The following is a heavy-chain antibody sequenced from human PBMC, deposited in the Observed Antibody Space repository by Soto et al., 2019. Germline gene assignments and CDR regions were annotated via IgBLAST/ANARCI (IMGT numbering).Heavy chain of an antibody. V-gene: IGHV3-66*01. Sequence: GGSLRLSCAASGFTVSSNYMSWVRQAPGKGLEWVSVIYSGGSTYYADSVKGRFTISRDNSKNTLYLQMNSLRAEDTAVYYCARDPRPIYGSGSHHWGQGTLVTVSS. CDR1: GFTVSSNY. J-gene: IGHJ4*02. D-gene: IGHD3-10*01. CDR3: ARDPRPIYGSGSHH. CDR2: IYSGGST.